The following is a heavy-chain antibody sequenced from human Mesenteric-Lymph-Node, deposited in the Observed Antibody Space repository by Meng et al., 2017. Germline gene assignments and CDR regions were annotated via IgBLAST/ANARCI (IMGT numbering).Heavy chain of an antibody. J-gene: IGHJ4*02. CDR2: MSPNSGNT. V-gene: IGHV1-8*01. D-gene: IGHD7-27*01. CDR1: GYTFNDLD. CDR3: ARGVNAGVDY. Sequence: QVQLVQAGGEVKTPGASLRVSCKASGYTFNDLDINWVRQATGQGPEWMGWMSPNSGNTGYAQKFQGRVTMTRDTSISTAYMELSGLTSDDTGVYYCARGVNAGVDYWGQGTLVTVSS.